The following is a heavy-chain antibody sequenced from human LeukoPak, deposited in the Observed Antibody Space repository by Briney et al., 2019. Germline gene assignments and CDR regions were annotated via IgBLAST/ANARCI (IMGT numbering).Heavy chain of an antibody. Sequence: SETLSLTCAVYGGSFSGYYWSWIRQPPGKGLEWIGEINHSGSTKYNPSLKSRVTISVDTSKNQFSLKLSSVTAADTAVYYCARLSPWSLRPWYFDLWGRGTLVTVSS. D-gene: IGHD5-12*01. CDR2: INHSGST. CDR1: GGSFSGYY. V-gene: IGHV4-34*01. CDR3: ARLSPWSLRPWYFDL. J-gene: IGHJ2*01.